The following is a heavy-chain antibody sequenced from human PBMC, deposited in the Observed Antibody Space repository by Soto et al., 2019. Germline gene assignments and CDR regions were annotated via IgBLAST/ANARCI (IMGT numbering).Heavy chain of an antibody. D-gene: IGHD3-10*01. CDR1: GGTFSSYA. Sequence: ASVKVSCKASGGTFSSYAISWVRQAPGQGLEWMGGIIPIFGTANYAQKFQGRVTITADESTSTAYMELSSLRSEDTAVYYCARPSYGSGSYGHAFDIWGQGTMVTVSS. CDR2: IIPIFGTA. J-gene: IGHJ3*02. V-gene: IGHV1-69*13. CDR3: ARPSYGSGSYGHAFDI.